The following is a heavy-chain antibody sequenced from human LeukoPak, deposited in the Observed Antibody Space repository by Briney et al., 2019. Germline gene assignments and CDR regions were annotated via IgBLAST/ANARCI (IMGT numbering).Heavy chain of an antibody. V-gene: IGHV4-59*01. D-gene: IGHD2-15*01. CDR3: ARGYCSGASCYSAWFDP. J-gene: IGHJ5*02. CDR1: GGSISSYY. Sequence: SETLSLTCTVSGGSISSYYWSWIRQPPGKGLEWIGYIYYSGSTNFNPSFKSRVTISVDTSKSQFSLKLSSVTAADTAVYYCARGYCSGASCYSAWFDPWGQGTLVTVSS. CDR2: IYYSGST.